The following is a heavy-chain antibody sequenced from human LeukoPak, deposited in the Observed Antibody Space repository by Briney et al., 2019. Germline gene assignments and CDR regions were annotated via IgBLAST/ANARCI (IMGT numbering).Heavy chain of an antibody. CDR2: IRYDGSNK. CDR3: AKIVLDGYSYGTDY. Sequence: PGGSLRLSCAASGFTFSSYWMSWVRQAPGKGLEWVAFIRYDGSNKYYADSVKGRFTISRDNSKNTLYLQMNSLRAEDTAVYYCAKIVLDGYSYGTDYWGQGTLVTVSS. V-gene: IGHV3-30*02. D-gene: IGHD5-18*01. CDR1: GFTFSSYW. J-gene: IGHJ4*02.